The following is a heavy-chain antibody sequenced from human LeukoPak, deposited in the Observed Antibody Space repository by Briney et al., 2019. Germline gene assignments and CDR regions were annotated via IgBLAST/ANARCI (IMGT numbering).Heavy chain of an antibody. J-gene: IGHJ4*02. CDR3: AKNKGYSYGFELDY. V-gene: IGHV3-23*01. Sequence: GGSLRLSCAASGFTFSSYAMSWVRQAPGKGLEWVSAISGSGGSTYYADSVKGRFTISRDNSKNTLYLQMNSLRAEDTAVYYCAKNKGYSYGFELDYWGQGTLVTVSS. CDR2: ISGSGGST. D-gene: IGHD5-18*01. CDR1: GFTFSSYA.